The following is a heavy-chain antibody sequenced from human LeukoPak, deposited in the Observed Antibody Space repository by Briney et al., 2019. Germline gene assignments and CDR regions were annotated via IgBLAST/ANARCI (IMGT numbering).Heavy chain of an antibody. CDR3: AKTARRSSSWYYYFDY. CDR2: ISGSGGST. CDR1: GFTFSSYA. D-gene: IGHD6-13*01. V-gene: IGHV3-23*01. Sequence: HAGGSLRLSCAASGFTFSSYAMSWVRQAPGKGLEWVSAISGSGGSTYYADSVKGRFTIPRDNSKNTLYLQMNSLRAEDAAVYYCAKTARRSSSWYYYFDYWGQGTLVTVSS. J-gene: IGHJ4*02.